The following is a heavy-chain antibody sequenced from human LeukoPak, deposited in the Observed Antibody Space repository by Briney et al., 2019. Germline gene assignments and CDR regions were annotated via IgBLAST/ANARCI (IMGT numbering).Heavy chain of an antibody. J-gene: IGHJ5*02. V-gene: IGHV1-8*01. D-gene: IGHD6-6*01. CDR1: GYTFTSYD. CDR3: ARGLDISYQPGLPTAYNWFDP. CDR2: MNPNSGNT. Sequence: ASVKVSCKASGYTFTSYDINGVRQATGQGLEWMGWMNPNSGNTGYAHKFQGRVTRTRNSSISTAYMELRSMRSEHTAVYYCARGLDISYQPGLPTAYNWFDPWGQGTLVTVSS.